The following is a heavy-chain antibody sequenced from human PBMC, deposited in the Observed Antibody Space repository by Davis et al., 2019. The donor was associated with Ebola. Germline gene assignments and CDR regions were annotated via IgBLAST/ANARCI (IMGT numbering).Heavy chain of an antibody. Sequence: GGSLRLSCAASGFTFSDYYMSWIRQAPGKGLEWVSYISRSGSTIYYADSVKVRFTISRDHAKNSLYLQMNSLRAEDTAVYYCARVLGIVLMVYAPDYWGQGTLVTVSS. CDR1: GFTFSDYY. V-gene: IGHV3-11*01. CDR3: ARVLGIVLMVYAPDY. CDR2: ISRSGSTI. J-gene: IGHJ4*02. D-gene: IGHD2-8*01.